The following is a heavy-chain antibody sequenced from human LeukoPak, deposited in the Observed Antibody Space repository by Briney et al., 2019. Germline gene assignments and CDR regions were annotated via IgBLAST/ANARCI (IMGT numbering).Heavy chain of an antibody. Sequence: SETPSLTCTVSGGSISSYYWSWIRQPPGKGLEWIGYIYYSGSTNYNPSLKSRVTISVDTSKNQFSLKLSSVTAADTAVYYCARALYYGGSADYYYGMDVWGQGPRSPSP. CDR1: GGSISSYY. CDR2: IYYSGST. V-gene: IGHV4-59*01. D-gene: IGHD4-23*01. J-gene: IGHJ6*02. CDR3: ARALYYGGSADYYYGMDV.